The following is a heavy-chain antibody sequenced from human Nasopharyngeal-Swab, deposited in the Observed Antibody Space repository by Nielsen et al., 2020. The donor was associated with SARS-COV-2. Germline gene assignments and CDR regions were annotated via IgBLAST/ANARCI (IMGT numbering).Heavy chain of an antibody. CDR1: GFTFSNYS. CDR2: ISSSSSYI. D-gene: IGHD3-22*01. J-gene: IGHJ4*02. Sequence: GESLKISCAASGFTFSNYSMNWVRQAPGKGLEWVSSISSSSSYIYYADSVKGRFTISRDNAKNSLYLQMNSLRAEDTAVYYCARVGGYYDSSGYGGDFDYWGQGTLVTVSS. V-gene: IGHV3-21*01. CDR3: ARVGGYYDSSGYGGDFDY.